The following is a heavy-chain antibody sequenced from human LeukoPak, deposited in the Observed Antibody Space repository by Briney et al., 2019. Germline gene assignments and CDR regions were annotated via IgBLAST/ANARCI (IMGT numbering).Heavy chain of an antibody. CDR1: SGSISSYY. V-gene: IGHV4-59*01. CDR3: ARDCSSTSCRNWFDP. J-gene: IGHJ5*02. Sequence: SETLSLTCTVSSGSISSYYWSWIRQPPGKGLEWIGYIYYSGSTNYNPSLKSRVTISVDTSKNQFSLKLSSVTAADTAVYYCARDCSSTSCRNWFDPWGQGTLVTVSS. D-gene: IGHD2-2*01. CDR2: IYYSGST.